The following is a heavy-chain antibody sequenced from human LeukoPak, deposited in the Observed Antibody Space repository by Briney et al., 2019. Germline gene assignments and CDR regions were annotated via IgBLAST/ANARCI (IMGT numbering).Heavy chain of an antibody. Sequence: GGSLRLSCAASGFAFSTYAMSWVRQAPGKGLEWVSAISGAGDSTYYADSVKGRFTISRDNAKKSLSLQMNSLGTEDTAFYYCAKSRDDGTGYYYDYWGQGVLVTVAS. V-gene: IGHV3-23*01. D-gene: IGHD3-9*01. CDR3: AKSRDDGTGYYYDY. J-gene: IGHJ4*02. CDR2: ISGAGDST. CDR1: GFAFSTYA.